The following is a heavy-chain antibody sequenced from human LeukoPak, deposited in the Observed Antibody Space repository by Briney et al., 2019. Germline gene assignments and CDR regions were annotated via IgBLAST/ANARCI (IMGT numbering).Heavy chain of an antibody. CDR3: ARHGWGFRDGYNYGFDY. CDR1: GGSISSSSYY. V-gene: IGHV4-39*01. J-gene: IGHJ4*02. CDR2: IYYSGST. D-gene: IGHD5-24*01. Sequence: SETLSLTCTVSGGSISSSSYYWGWIRQPPGKGLEWIGSIYYSGSTYYNPSLKSRVTISVDTSKNQLSLKLSSVTAADTAVYYCARHGWGFRDGYNYGFDYWGQGTLVTVSS.